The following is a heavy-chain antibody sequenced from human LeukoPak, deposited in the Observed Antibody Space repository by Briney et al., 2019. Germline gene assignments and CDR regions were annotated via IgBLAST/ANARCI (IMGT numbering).Heavy chain of an antibody. D-gene: IGHD2-15*01. CDR2: IKQDGSEK. CDR3: ARDVGVVVAAQLDY. CDR1: GFTFSSYW. J-gene: IGHJ4*02. V-gene: IGHV3-7*01. Sequence: GGSLRLSCAASGFTFSSYWMSWVRQAPGKGLEWVANIKQDGSEKYYVDSVKGRFTISRDNAKNSLYLQMNSLRAEDTAVYYCARDVGVVVAAQLDYWGQGTLVTVSS.